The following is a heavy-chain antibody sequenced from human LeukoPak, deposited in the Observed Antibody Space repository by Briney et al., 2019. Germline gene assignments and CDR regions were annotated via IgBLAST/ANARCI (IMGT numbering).Heavy chain of an antibody. D-gene: IGHD6-13*01. CDR3: ARGPIAAVAFFDY. J-gene: IGHJ4*02. CDR2: INADNGDT. CDR1: GYTFTNYA. V-gene: IGHV1-3*01. Sequence: GASVKVSCKASGYTFTNYAIHWERQAPGQRLEWMGWINADNGDTKYLQRFQGRVTITRDTSASTAYMELSSLRNEDTAVFYCARGPIAAVAFFDYWGQGTLVSVSS.